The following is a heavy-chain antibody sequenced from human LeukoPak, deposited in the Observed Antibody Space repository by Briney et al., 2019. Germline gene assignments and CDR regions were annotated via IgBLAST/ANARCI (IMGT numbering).Heavy chain of an antibody. CDR2: VGIAADT. Sequence: GGSLRLSCAASGFTFSDHAMHWVRQAPGKGLEWVSAVGIAADTFYPGSVKGRFTISRENAKNSLYLQMNSLRVEDTAVYYCVRQKKSHGNFDYWGQGTLVTVSS. CDR3: VRQKKSHGNFDY. CDR1: GFTFSDHA. D-gene: IGHD1-26*01. V-gene: IGHV3-13*01. J-gene: IGHJ4*02.